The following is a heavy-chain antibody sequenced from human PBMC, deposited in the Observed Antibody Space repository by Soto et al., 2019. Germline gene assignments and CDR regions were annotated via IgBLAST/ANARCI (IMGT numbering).Heavy chain of an antibody. Sequence: QGQLVQSGGEVTKPGASVKVSCNASGYSFTSYGISWVLQAPGQGLEWMGWISPYSGHTKDAQKVQGRVTLTTETSTGTAYMELRSLASDDTAVYYCARDRCTTAKCYTHHLDVWGQGTTVIVSS. J-gene: IGHJ6*02. V-gene: IGHV1-18*04. CDR2: ISPYSGHT. CDR3: ARDRCTTAKCYTHHLDV. CDR1: GYSFTSYG. D-gene: IGHD2-8*01.